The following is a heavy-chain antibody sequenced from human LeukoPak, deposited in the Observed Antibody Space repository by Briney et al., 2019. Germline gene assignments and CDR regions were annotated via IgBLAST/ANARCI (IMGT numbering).Heavy chain of an antibody. D-gene: IGHD3-3*01. CDR3: ARDFWSGSNWFDP. CDR1: GYSITSGYY. CDR2: IYHSGST. Sequence: SETLSLTCTVSGYSITSGYYWGWIRQPPGKGLEWIGSIYHSGSTYYNASLKSRVTISVDTSKNQFSLKLSSVTAADTAVYYCARDFWSGSNWFDPWGQGTLVTVSS. V-gene: IGHV4-38-2*02. J-gene: IGHJ5*02.